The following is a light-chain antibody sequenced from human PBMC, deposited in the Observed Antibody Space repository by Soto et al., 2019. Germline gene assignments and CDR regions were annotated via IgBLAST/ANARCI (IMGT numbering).Light chain of an antibody. CDR2: DAS. V-gene: IGKV1-5*01. Sequence: IQMTQSPSSLSASVGDRVTITCRASQSITSFLNWYQQTPGKXXKXXIYDASNLESGVPSTFSGSGSGTEFTLTISSLQPDDFATYYCQQYYTYWHMFGQGTKVDIK. CDR1: QSITSF. CDR3: QQYYTYWHM. J-gene: IGKJ1*01.